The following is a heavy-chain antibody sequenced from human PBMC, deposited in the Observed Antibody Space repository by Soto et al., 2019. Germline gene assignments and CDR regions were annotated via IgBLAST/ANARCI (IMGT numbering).Heavy chain of an antibody. Sequence: QVQLVESGGGVVQPGRSLRLSCAASGFTFSSYGMHWVRQAPGKGLEWVAVISYDGSNKYYADSVKGRFTISRDNSKNKLYLQMNSLRAEDTAVYYCAKSPRGGSYYGVDYWGQGTLVTVSS. CDR3: AKSPRGGSYYGVDY. D-gene: IGHD1-26*01. J-gene: IGHJ4*02. CDR1: GFTFSSYG. V-gene: IGHV3-30*18. CDR2: ISYDGSNK.